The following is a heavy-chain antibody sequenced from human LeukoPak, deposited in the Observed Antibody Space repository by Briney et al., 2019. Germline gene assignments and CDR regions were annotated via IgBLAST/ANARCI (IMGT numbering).Heavy chain of an antibody. D-gene: IGHD3-22*01. J-gene: IGHJ4*02. Sequence: GGSLRLSCAASGFTLTNYWMTWVRQAPGKGLEWVANIKQDGSEKYYVDSVKGRFTISRDNAKNSLYLQMTSLRAEDTAVYYCARDLSYYDSSGYYYSWGQGTLVTVSS. CDR1: GFTLTNYW. CDR3: ARDLSYYDSSGYYYS. V-gene: IGHV3-7*01. CDR2: IKQDGSEK.